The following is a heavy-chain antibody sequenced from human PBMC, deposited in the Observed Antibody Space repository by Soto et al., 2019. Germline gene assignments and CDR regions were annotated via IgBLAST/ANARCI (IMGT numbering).Heavy chain of an antibody. D-gene: IGHD3-3*01. J-gene: IGHJ6*02. Sequence: SETLSLTCAVYGVAFSGYYWSWIRQPPGKGLEWIGEINHSGSTNYNPSLKNRVTISVDTSKNQFSLKLSSVTAADTAVYYCARGGLSKYYDFWGQGTTVTVSS. CDR2: INHSGST. CDR3: ARGGLSKYYDF. CDR1: GVAFSGYY. V-gene: IGHV4-34*01.